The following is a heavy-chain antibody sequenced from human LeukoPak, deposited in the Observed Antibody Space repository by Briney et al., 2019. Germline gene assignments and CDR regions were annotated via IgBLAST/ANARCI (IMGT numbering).Heavy chain of an antibody. CDR2: ISAYNGNT. V-gene: IGHV1-18*01. D-gene: IGHD2-2*01. CDR1: GYTFTSYG. CDR3: ARDIGDIVVVPAAQEDY. J-gene: IGHJ4*02. Sequence: ASVKVSCKASGYTFTSYGISWVRQAPGQGLEWMGWISAYNGNTNYAQKLQGRVTMTTDTSTSTAYMELSSLRSEDTAVYYCARDIGDIVVVPAAQEDYWGQGTLATVSS.